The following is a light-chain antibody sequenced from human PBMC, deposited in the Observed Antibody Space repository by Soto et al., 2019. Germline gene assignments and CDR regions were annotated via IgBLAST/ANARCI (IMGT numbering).Light chain of an antibody. CDR3: QQYETAPLT. V-gene: IGKV3-20*01. CDR1: QSVSSNY. Sequence: EVVLTQSPGTLSLSPGERATLSCRASQSVSSNYLAWYQQKPGRAPRLLIFGAFFRATGIPDKFSGSASGTDFTLTISGLEPEDFAVYYCQQYETAPLTFGGGTRVEI. J-gene: IGKJ4*01. CDR2: GAF.